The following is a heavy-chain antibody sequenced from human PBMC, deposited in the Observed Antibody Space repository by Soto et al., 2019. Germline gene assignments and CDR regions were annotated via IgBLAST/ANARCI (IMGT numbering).Heavy chain of an antibody. Sequence: QVQVVQSGAEVKKPGSSVKVSCTTSGGTFSTAAISWVRQAPGQGLEWMGGIMPIFRTADYAQKFQGRVTITADESASTAYLELSSLRSEDTAGYYCARDEDRAQLRGNDYYIMDVWGQGTPVTGTS. CDR3: ARDEDRAQLRGNDYYIMDV. J-gene: IGHJ6*02. CDR1: GGTFSTAA. CDR2: IMPIFRTA. D-gene: IGHD3-16*01. V-gene: IGHV1-69*12.